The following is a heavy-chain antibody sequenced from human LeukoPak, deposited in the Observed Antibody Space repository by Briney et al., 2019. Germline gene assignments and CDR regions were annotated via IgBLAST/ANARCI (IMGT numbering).Heavy chain of an antibody. J-gene: IGHJ6*02. D-gene: IGHD5-18*01. CDR2: IYSGGST. CDR3: AREDTAMFYYYYGMDV. CDR1: GFTFSSYA. V-gene: IGHV3-53*04. Sequence: PGGSLRLSCAASGFTFSSYAMSWVRQAPGKGLEWVSVIYSGGSTYYADSVKGRFTISRHNSKNTLYLQVNSLRAEDTAVYYCAREDTAMFYYYYGMDVWGQGTTVTVSS.